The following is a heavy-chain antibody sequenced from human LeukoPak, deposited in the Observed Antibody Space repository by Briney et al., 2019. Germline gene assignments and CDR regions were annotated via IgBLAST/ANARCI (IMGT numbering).Heavy chain of an antibody. CDR2: IYHSGST. J-gene: IGHJ4*02. CDR3: ARDPHSKIDY. V-gene: IGHV4-38-2*02. Sequence: SETLSLTCTVPGYSISSVYYWGWIRQPPGKGLEWIGSIYHSGSTYYNPSLKSRVTISVDTSKNQFSLKLSSVTAADTAVYYCARDPHSKIDYWGQGTLVTVSS. D-gene: IGHD4-11*01. CDR1: GYSISSVYY.